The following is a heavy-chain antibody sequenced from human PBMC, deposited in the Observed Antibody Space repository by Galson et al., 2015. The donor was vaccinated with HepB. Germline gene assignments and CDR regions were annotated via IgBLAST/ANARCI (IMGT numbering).Heavy chain of an antibody. J-gene: IGHJ4*02. CDR1: GFTFRTFA. CDR2: ISYDGRNQ. V-gene: IGHV3-30*04. D-gene: IGHD4-17*01. Sequence: SLRLSCAASGFTFRTFAMHWVRQAPGKGLEWVAVISYDGRNQYYADSVKGRFTISRDNAKNSLFLQINSLRAEDTAVYYCARVADADYGDHSHFDSWGQGTLVTVSS. CDR3: ARVADADYGDHSHFDS.